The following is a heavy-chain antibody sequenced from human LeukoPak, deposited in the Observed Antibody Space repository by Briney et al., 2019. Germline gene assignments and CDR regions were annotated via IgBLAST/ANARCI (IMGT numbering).Heavy chain of an antibody. Sequence: SGGSLRLSCAASGFTFSSYSMTWVRQAPGKGLEWVSYISSSSSTIYYADSVKGRFTISRDNAKNSLYLQMNSLRAEDTAVYYCARAPYYDFWSGHFDAFDIWGQGTMVTVSS. V-gene: IGHV3-48*01. CDR3: ARAPYYDFWSGHFDAFDI. J-gene: IGHJ3*02. D-gene: IGHD3-3*01. CDR1: GFTFSSYS. CDR2: ISSSSSTI.